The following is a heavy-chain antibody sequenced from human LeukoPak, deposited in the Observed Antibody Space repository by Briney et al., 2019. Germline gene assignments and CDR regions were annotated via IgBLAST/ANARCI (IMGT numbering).Heavy chain of an antibody. CDR2: IWYDGSNK. V-gene: IGHV3-33*01. D-gene: IGHD2-21*02. CDR3: ARERVVTATDAFDI. J-gene: IGHJ3*02. Sequence: GGSLRLSCAASGFTFSSYGMHWVRQAPGKGLEWVAVIWYDGSNKYYADSVKGRFTISRDNSKNTLYLHMNSLRAEDTAVYYCARERVVTATDAFDIWGQGTMVTVSS. CDR1: GFTFSSYG.